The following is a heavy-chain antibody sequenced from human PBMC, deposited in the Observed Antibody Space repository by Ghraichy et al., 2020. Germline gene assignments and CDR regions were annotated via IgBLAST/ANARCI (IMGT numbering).Heavy chain of an antibody. CDR3: AKVLRVTRITYYYYYGMGV. D-gene: IGHD4-17*01. Sequence: GGSLRLSCAASGFTFSSYGMHWVRQAPGKGLEWVAVISYAGSNKYDEDSVKGRFTISRDNSKKTPYLQMNSLRAEDTAVYYCAKVLRVTRITYYYYYGMGVWGPWTTVTVSS. CDR2: ISYAGSNK. CDR1: GFTFSSYG. V-gene: IGHV3-30*18. J-gene: IGHJ6*02.